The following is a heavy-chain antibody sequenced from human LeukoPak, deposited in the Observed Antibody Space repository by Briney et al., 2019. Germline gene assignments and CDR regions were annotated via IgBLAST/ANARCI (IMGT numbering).Heavy chain of an antibody. Sequence: PGGSLRLSCVASGFTFSSNAMSWVRQAPGKGLEWVSTISDSGGATHYADSVKGRFTISRDNSKNTVDLQMNNLRVEDTAVYYCAKDVAAGPLFDYWGQGTLVTVSS. CDR3: AKDVAAGPLFDY. V-gene: IGHV3-23*01. D-gene: IGHD1-1*01. CDR2: ISDSGGAT. CDR1: GFTFSSNA. J-gene: IGHJ4*02.